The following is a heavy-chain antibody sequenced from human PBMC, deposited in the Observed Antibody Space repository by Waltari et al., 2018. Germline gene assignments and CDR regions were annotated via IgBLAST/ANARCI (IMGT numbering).Heavy chain of an antibody. J-gene: IGHJ4*02. D-gene: IGHD5-12*01. V-gene: IGHV3-53*01. CDR3: ARDRGASGYDFDY. CDR2: IYSGGGTT. Sequence: EVQLVESGGGLIQPGGSLRLSCAASGFNVFSNYMSWVRQAPGKGLGGVSVIYSGGGTTSYADSVKGRFTISRDDSRNIVYLQMNSLRADDTAVYYCARDRGASGYDFDYWGQGVLVTVSS. CDR1: GFNVFSNY.